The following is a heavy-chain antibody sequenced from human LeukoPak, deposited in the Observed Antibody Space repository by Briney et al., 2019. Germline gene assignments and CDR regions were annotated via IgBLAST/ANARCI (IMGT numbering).Heavy chain of an antibody. Sequence: SETLSLTCAVYGGSFSGYYWSWIRQPPGKGLEWIGEINHSGSTNYNPSLKSRVTILVDTSKNQFSLKLSSVTAADTAVYYCATLGYSYGTDYWGQGTLVTVSS. CDR2: INHSGST. CDR3: ATLGYSYGTDY. D-gene: IGHD5-18*01. V-gene: IGHV4-34*01. CDR1: GGSFSGYY. J-gene: IGHJ4*02.